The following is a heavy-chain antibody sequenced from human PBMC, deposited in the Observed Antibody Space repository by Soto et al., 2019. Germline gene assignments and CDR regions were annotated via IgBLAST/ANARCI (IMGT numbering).Heavy chain of an antibody. D-gene: IGHD6-6*01. CDR3: ATLVNTGYFDY. V-gene: IGHV1-46*01. CDR2: INPSGGST. Sequence: QVQLVQSGAEVKKPGASVKVSCKASGYTFTSYYMHWVRQAPGQGLEWMGIINPSGGSTSYAQKFQGRVTMTKDTSTSTVYMEPSSLRSEDTGVYYCATLVNTGYFDYWGQGTLVTVSS. CDR1: GYTFTSYY. J-gene: IGHJ4*02.